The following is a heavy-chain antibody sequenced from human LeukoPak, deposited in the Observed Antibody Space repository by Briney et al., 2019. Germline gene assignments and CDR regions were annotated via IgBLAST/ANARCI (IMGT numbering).Heavy chain of an antibody. CDR1: GFTASSNY. CDR3: ARGIAAAANEDRFDP. CDR2: IYSGGST. V-gene: IGHV3-53*01. J-gene: IGHJ5*02. Sequence: PGGSLRLSCAASGFTASSNYMSWVRQAPGKGLEWVSVIYSGGSTYYADSVKGRFTTSRDNSKNTLYLQMNSLRAEDTAVYYCARGIAAAANEDRFDPWGQGTLVTVSS. D-gene: IGHD6-13*01.